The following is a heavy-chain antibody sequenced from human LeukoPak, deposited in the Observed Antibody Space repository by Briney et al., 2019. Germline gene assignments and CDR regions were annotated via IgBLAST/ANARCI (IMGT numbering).Heavy chain of an antibody. D-gene: IGHD3-10*01. CDR1: GGSISSYY. Sequence: SETLSLTCTVSGGSISSYYWSWIRQPPGKGLKWIGYIYYSGSTNYNPSLKSRVTISVDTSKNQFSLKLSSVTAADTAVYYCARQGYYGSGAAFDIWGQGTMVTVSS. V-gene: IGHV4-59*08. CDR3: ARQGYYGSGAAFDI. CDR2: IYYSGST. J-gene: IGHJ3*02.